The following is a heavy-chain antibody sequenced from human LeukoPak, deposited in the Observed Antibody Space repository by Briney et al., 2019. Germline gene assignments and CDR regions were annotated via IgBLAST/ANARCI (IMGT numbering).Heavy chain of an antibody. CDR1: GFNLNDYY. D-gene: IGHD5-18*01. CDR2: MTSYGSG. J-gene: IGHJ4*02. Sequence: PGGSLRLSCETSGFNLNDYYMSWIRQAPGKGREWIAYMTSYGSGKYSDSVKGRFTISRDAASKSLFLQMNSLRVEDTAVYYCTRDQDAGYALGHWGQGTLVTVTS. V-gene: IGHV3-11*01. CDR3: TRDQDAGYALGH.